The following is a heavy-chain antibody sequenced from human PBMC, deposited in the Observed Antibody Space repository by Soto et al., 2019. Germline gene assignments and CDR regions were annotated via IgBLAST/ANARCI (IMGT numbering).Heavy chain of an antibody. Sequence: QVQLVESGGGVVQPGRSLRLSCAASGFTFSSYAMHWVRQAPGKGLEWVAVISYDGSNKYYADSVKGRFTISRDNSKNTLYLQMNSLRAEDTAVYYCARVYCSSTSCYSYYYYYGMDVWGQGNTVTVSS. CDR1: GFTFSSYA. CDR3: ARVYCSSTSCYSYYYYYGMDV. D-gene: IGHD2-2*02. V-gene: IGHV3-30-3*01. J-gene: IGHJ6*02. CDR2: ISYDGSNK.